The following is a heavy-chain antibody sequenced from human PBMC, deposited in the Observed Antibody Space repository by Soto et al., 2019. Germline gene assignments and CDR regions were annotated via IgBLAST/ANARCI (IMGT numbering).Heavy chain of an antibody. CDR1: GFALTVNEVG. Sequence: QITLKEAGPTQVKPTHTLTLTCTFSGFALTVNEVGVGWIRQPPGKALEWLALIWWNVDKRYSPSLKNRLTITKDTSKNQVVLTMTNMDPVDTATYYCAHPYFGNCCYFDSLGQGTLVTVSP. CDR2: IWWNVDK. J-gene: IGHJ4*02. V-gene: IGHV2-5*01. CDR3: AHPYFGNCCYFDS. D-gene: IGHD1-7*01.